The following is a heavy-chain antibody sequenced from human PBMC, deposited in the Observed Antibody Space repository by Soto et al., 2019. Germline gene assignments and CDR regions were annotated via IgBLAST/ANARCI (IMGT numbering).Heavy chain of an antibody. CDR1: GDSISAYY. J-gene: IGHJ4*02. D-gene: IGHD6-19*01. Sequence: PSETLSLTCYVSGDSISAYYWSWIRQPAGKGLEWIGLISSSGTTAYSPSLKSRLPMLVDMSKNQFSLRMTSVTAADTAVYYCVRVGAVAANGGFFDYWGQGIMVTVSS. V-gene: IGHV4-4*07. CDR2: ISSSGTT. CDR3: VRVGAVAANGGFFDY.